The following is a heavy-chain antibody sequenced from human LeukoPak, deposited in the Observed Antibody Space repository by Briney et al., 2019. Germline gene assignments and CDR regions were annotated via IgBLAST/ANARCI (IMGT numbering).Heavy chain of an antibody. CDR2: IFYSGST. J-gene: IGHJ3*02. CDR3: ARDYPFSSSSNDAFDI. CDR1: GGSISTSNYY. D-gene: IGHD6-6*01. V-gene: IGHV4-39*07. Sequence: SETLSLTCTVSGGSISTSNYYWGWIRQPPGKGLEWIGNIFYSGSTYYNPPLKSRVTISVDTSKNQFSLKLSSVTAADTAVYYCARDYPFSSSSNDAFDIWGQGTMVTVSS.